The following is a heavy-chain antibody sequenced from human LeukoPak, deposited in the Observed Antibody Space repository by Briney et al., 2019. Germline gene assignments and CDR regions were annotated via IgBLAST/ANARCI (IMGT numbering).Heavy chain of an antibody. J-gene: IGHJ5*02. Sequence: PSETLSLTCTVSGGSISSYYWSWIRQPAGKGLEWIGRIYTSGSTNYNPSLKSRVTMSVDTSKDQFSLKLSSVTAADTAVYYGARIRSGIAVAGTRHNWFDPWGQGTLVTVSS. V-gene: IGHV4-4*07. D-gene: IGHD6-19*01. CDR3: ARIRSGIAVAGTRHNWFDP. CDR1: GGSISSYY. CDR2: IYTSGST.